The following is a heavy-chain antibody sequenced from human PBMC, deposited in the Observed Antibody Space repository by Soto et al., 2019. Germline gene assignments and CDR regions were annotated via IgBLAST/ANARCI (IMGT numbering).Heavy chain of an antibody. CDR3: ARDPGIIGTTDYFDY. J-gene: IGHJ4*02. D-gene: IGHD1-7*01. CDR1: GGSISRYY. Sequence: SETLSLTCTASGGSISRYYWNWIRQPPGKTLEWIGYISESGSTKYNPSLKSRVTILVDTPKNQFSLKLSSVTAADTAVYYCARDPGIIGTTDYFDYWGQGILVTVSS. V-gene: IGHV4-59*01. CDR2: ISESGST.